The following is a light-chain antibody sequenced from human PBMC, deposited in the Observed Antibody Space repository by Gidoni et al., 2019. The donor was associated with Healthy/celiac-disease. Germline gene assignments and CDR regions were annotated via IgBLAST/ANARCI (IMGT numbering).Light chain of an antibody. V-gene: IGLV1-47*01. CDR3: AAWDDSLSAVV. J-gene: IGLJ2*01. Sequence: QPVLPQPPSASGTPGQRVTISCTGSSPNIGSNYVYWYQQLPGTAPKLLIYRNNQRPSGVPDRFSGSKSGTSASLAISGLRSEDEADYYCAAWDDSLSAVVFGGGTKLTVL. CDR2: RNN. CDR1: SPNIGSNY.